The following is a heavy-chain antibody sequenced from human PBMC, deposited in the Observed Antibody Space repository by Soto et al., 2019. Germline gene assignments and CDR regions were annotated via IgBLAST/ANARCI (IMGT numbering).Heavy chain of an antibody. J-gene: IGHJ5*02. Sequence: SVSGSWKGGAATFSSYAISWVRQAPGQGLEWMGGIIPIFGTANYAQTFQGRVTITADKSTSTAYMELSSLRSEDTAVYYCASIASAGRGSTTPTHPWGQAILGTGSS. D-gene: IGHD6-13*01. V-gene: IGHV1-69*06. CDR1: AATFSSYA. CDR2: IIPIFGTA. CDR3: ASIASAGRGSTTPTHP.